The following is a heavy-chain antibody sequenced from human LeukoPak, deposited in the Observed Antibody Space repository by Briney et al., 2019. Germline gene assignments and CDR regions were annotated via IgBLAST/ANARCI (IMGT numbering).Heavy chain of an antibody. D-gene: IGHD3-22*01. Sequence: SETLSLTCTGSGDSISSGYYWGWIRQPPGRGLEWIGSIHHSGSSYYNPSLKSRVTISVDTSKNQFSLKLSSVTAADTAVHYCARYYDGSGSPRFDPWGREPWSPSPQ. V-gene: IGHV4-38-2*02. J-gene: IGHJ5*02. CDR2: IHHSGSS. CDR1: GDSISSGYY. CDR3: ARYYDGSGSPRFDP.